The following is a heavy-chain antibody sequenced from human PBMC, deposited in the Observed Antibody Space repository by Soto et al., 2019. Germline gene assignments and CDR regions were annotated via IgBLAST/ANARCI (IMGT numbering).Heavy chain of an antibody. CDR3: ARALLNYYDSSGYPHAFDI. Sequence: GGSLRLSCAASGFTFSSYWMSWVRQAPGKGLEWVANIKQDGSEKYYVDSVKGRFTISRDNAKNSLYLQMNSLRAEDTAVYYCARALLNYYDSSGYPHAFDIWGQGTMVTVSS. CDR1: GFTFSSYW. D-gene: IGHD3-22*01. CDR2: IKQDGSEK. V-gene: IGHV3-7*03. J-gene: IGHJ3*02.